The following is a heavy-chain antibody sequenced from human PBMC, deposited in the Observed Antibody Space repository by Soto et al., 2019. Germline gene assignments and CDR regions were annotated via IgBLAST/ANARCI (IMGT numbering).Heavy chain of an antibody. V-gene: IGHV3-64*01. J-gene: IGHJ6*03. Sequence: EAQLDESGGGLVQPGGSLRLSCAASGFTFSNYEMHWDRQAPGKGLEYVSGISNNGAHTDYAKSVKGRFTISRDNSENTLYLQMGSLRAEDMALYYCARRGHGSRWPNVYMDVWGKGTTVTVSS. CDR3: ARRGHGSRWPNVYMDV. CDR2: ISNNGAHT. CDR1: GFTFSNYE. D-gene: IGHD6-13*01.